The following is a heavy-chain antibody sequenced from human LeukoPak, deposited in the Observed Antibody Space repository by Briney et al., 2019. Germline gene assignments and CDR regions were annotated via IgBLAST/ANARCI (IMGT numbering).Heavy chain of an antibody. CDR3: ARGVRGSTSLTYYYYYYMDV. V-gene: IGHV3-48*03. CDR1: GFTFSSYE. Sequence: GGSLRLSCAASGFTFSSYEMNWVRQAPGKGLEWVKGRFTISRDNAKNSLYLQMNSLRAEDTAVYYCARGVRGSTSLTYYYYYYMDVWGKGTTVTISS. D-gene: IGHD2-2*01. J-gene: IGHJ6*03.